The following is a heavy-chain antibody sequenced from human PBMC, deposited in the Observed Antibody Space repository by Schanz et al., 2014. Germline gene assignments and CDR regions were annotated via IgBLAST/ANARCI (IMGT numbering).Heavy chain of an antibody. J-gene: IGHJ3*02. CDR2: INLSGGST. Sequence: QVQLVQSGPEVKKPGASVKVSCKASGYTFTSYSMHWVRQAPGQGLEWMGIINLSGGSTNNAQKFQGRLTMTRDTSTSTVYMELRSLRSDDTALYYCTRGGYSYALSAFDIWGQGTMVTVSS. CDR3: TRGGYSYALSAFDI. CDR1: GYTFTSYS. V-gene: IGHV1-46*01. D-gene: IGHD5-18*01.